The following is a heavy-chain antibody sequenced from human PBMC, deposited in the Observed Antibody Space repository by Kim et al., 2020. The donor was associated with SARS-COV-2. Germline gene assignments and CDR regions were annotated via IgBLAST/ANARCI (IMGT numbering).Heavy chain of an antibody. D-gene: IGHD3-10*01. CDR3: ARTLAGSGVPFDS. V-gene: IGHV4-4*07. Sequence: YNPAFTGRVSIALETSTNHFSLELNSVTAADTAVYFCARTLAGSGVPFDSWGQGTLVTVSS. J-gene: IGHJ4*02.